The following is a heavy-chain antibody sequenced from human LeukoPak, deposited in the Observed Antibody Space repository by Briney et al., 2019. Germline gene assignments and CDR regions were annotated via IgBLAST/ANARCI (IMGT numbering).Heavy chain of an antibody. Sequence: GGSLRLSCAASGFIFSSYSMSWVRQAPGKGLEWLSYISSSNHAIYYADSVKGRFTISRDNAKNSLFLQMNSLRDEDTAVYYCARVSGTTGTTSPYYYGMDVWGQGTTVTVSS. CDR3: ARVSGTTGTTSPYYYGMDV. J-gene: IGHJ6*02. CDR2: ISSSNHAI. D-gene: IGHD1-1*01. CDR1: GFIFSSYS. V-gene: IGHV3-48*02.